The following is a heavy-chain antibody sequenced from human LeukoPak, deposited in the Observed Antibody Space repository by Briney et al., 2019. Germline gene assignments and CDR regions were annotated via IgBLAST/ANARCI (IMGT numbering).Heavy chain of an antibody. CDR2: ISAYNGNT. J-gene: IGHJ5*02. CDR1: GYTFTGHY. Sequence: GASVKVSCKASGYTFTGHYMHWVRQAPGQGLEWMGWISAYNGNTNYAQKLQGRVTMTTDTSTSTAYMELRSLRSDDTAVYYCARDHSTLEWLSEPGWFDPWGQGTLVTVSS. CDR3: ARDHSTLEWLSEPGWFDP. D-gene: IGHD3-3*01. V-gene: IGHV1-18*04.